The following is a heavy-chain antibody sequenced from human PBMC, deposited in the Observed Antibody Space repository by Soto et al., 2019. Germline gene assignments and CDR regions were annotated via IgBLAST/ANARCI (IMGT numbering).Heavy chain of an antibody. CDR1: GYTFTGHY. CDR3: GRGRSGQVVIFY. D-gene: IGHD1-26*01. Sequence: ASVKVSCKTSGYTFTGHYIHWVRQAPQQGPEWMGEIGPESGATRSSEKFRGRVTMTMDTSITTVYMELRNLSPDDTAVYYCGRGRSGQVVIFYWGQGXPVTVSS. J-gene: IGHJ4*02. CDR2: IGPESGAT. V-gene: IGHV1-2*02.